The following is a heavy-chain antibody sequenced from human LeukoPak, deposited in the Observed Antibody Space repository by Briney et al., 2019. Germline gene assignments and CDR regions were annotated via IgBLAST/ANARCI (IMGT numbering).Heavy chain of an antibody. Sequence: GGSLRLSCAASGFTFSSYAMSWVRQAPGKGLEWVSAISGSGGSTYYAESVKGRFTISRDNSKNTLYLQMNSLRAEDTAVYYCAKVRDCGGDCYWDAFDIWGQGTMVTVSS. CDR2: ISGSGGST. D-gene: IGHD2-21*02. CDR1: GFTFSSYA. J-gene: IGHJ3*02. V-gene: IGHV3-23*01. CDR3: AKVRDCGGDCYWDAFDI.